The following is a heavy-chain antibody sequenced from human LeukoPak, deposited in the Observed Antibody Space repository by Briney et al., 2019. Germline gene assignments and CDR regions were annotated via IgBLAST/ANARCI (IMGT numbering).Heavy chain of an antibody. CDR3: ATSGWYLLPGVY. V-gene: IGHV4-39*05. Sequence: PSETPSLTCTVSGDSISSTNYYWGWRRQPPGTGLEWIGSIYYSGSTYYNPSLESRVTISVDTSMNQSSLKRSFVTAADTAVYSCATSGWYLLPGVYWGQGTLVTVSS. CDR2: IYYSGST. D-gene: IGHD6-19*01. J-gene: IGHJ4*02. CDR1: GDSISSTNYY.